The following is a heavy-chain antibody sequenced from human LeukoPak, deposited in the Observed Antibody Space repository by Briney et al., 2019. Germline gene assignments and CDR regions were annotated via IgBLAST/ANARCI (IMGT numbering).Heavy chain of an antibody. Sequence: PGGSLRLSCAASGFTVSDYSMTWVRQAPGKGLEWVSGISWNSVSIDYADSVKGRFTISRDNAKNSLYLQMNSLRPEDMALYYCAKETIYCSGGSCYHDAFDIWGQGTMVTVSS. CDR3: AKETIYCSGGSCYHDAFDI. D-gene: IGHD2-15*01. CDR1: GFTVSDYS. V-gene: IGHV3-9*03. CDR2: ISWNSVSI. J-gene: IGHJ3*02.